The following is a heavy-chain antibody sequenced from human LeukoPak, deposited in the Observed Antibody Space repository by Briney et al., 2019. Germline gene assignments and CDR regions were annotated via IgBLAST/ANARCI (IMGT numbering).Heavy chain of an antibody. J-gene: IGHJ4*02. CDR1: GGSISSGDYY. D-gene: IGHD7-27*01. Sequence: PSETLSLTCTVSGGSISSGDYYWSWIRQPPGKGLEWIGYIYYSGSTYYNPSLKSRVTISVDTSKNQFSLKLSSVTAADTAVYYCARETGDFISLFDYWGQGTLVTVSS. CDR3: ARETGDFISLFDY. V-gene: IGHV4-30-4*01. CDR2: IYYSGST.